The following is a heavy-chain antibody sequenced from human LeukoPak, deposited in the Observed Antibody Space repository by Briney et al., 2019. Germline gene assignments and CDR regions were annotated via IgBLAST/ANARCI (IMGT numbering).Heavy chain of an antibody. D-gene: IGHD6-13*01. CDR2: ISAYSGNT. CDR1: GYTFSNYG. J-gene: IGHJ6*03. CDR3: TRQPSSSWSYYYYYYMDV. Sequence: ASVKVSCKASGYTFSNYGISWVRQAPGQGLEWMGWISAYSGNTNYAQKFQGRVTITRNTSISTAYMELSSLRSEDTAVYYCTRQPSSSWSYYYYYYMDVWGKGTTVTVSS. V-gene: IGHV1-18*01.